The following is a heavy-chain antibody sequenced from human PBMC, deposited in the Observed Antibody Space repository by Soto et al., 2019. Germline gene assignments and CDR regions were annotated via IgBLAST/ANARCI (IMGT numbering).Heavy chain of an antibody. CDR3: ARVGREVRGPTTPNYYYYGMDV. V-gene: IGHV4-31*03. CDR2: IYYSGST. CDR1: GGSISSGGYY. D-gene: IGHD3-10*01. Sequence: QVQLQESGPGLVKPSQTLSLTCTVSGGSISSGGYYWSWIRQHPGKGLEWIGYIYYSGSTYYNPSLKSRVTISVDTSKNQFSLKLSSVTAADTAVYYCARVGREVRGPTTPNYYYYGMDVWGQGTTVTVSS. J-gene: IGHJ6*02.